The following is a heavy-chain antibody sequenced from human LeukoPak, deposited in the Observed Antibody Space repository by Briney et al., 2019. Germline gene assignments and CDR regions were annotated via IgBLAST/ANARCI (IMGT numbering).Heavy chain of an antibody. J-gene: IGHJ5*02. CDR1: GYTFTGYY. Sequence: ASVKVSCKASGYTFTGYYIHWVRQAPGQGLEWMGWISPKSGGTNYAQKFQGRVTMTRDTSISTAYMDLSRLTSDDTAVYFCARGYRDSSGLCLVSWGQGTLVTVSS. CDR2: ISPKSGGT. V-gene: IGHV1-2*02. D-gene: IGHD3-22*01. CDR3: ARGYRDSSGLCLVS.